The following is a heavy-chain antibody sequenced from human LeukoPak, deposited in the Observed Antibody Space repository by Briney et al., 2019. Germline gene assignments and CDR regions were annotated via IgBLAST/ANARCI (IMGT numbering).Heavy chain of an antibody. CDR2: INPYNGDT. V-gene: IGHV1-3*01. CDR1: GYTFINYA. D-gene: IGHD2-2*01. Sequence: ASVKVSCKVSGYTFINYAIHWVRQAPGQRLEWMGWINPYNGDTEYSQKLQGRITITKDTSATTAYMDLSTLRSEDTAVYYCARNPGYCSSTSCYSYYFDYWGQGTLVTVSS. J-gene: IGHJ4*02. CDR3: ARNPGYCSSTSCYSYYFDY.